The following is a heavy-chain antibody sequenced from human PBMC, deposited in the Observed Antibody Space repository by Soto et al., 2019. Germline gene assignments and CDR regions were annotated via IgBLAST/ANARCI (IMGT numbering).Heavy chain of an antibody. Sequence: EVQLLESGGGLVQPGGSLRLSCAASGFTFSNYAMTWVRQAPGKGLQWVSFIIGSGGNTWYADSVKGRFTISRDNTKNTLYLQMNSLRDEDTAVYYCVNIGGFCPTATCYRFNYWGQGTLVTVSS. CDR3: VNIGGFCPTATCYRFNY. D-gene: IGHD2-15*01. V-gene: IGHV3-23*01. CDR1: GFTFSNYA. J-gene: IGHJ4*02. CDR2: IIGSGGNT.